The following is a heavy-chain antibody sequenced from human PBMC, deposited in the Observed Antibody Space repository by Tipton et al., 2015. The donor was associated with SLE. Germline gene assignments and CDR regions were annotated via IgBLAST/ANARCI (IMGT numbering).Heavy chain of an antibody. D-gene: IGHD6-19*01. V-gene: IGHV4-34*01. CDR2: INLSGST. CDR3: ARRSSGWYSDFQH. CDR1: GGSSSGYY. Sequence: TLSLTCAVYGGSSSGYYWSWIRQPPGKGLEWIGEINLSGSTNYNPSLKSRVTISVDTSKNQFSLKLSSVTAADTAVYYCARRSSGWYSDFQHRGQGTLVTVSS. J-gene: IGHJ1*01.